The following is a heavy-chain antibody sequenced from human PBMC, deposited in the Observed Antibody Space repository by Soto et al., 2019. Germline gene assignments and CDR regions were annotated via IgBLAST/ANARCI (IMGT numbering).Heavy chain of an antibody. J-gene: IGHJ4*02. CDR2: IDTSGTKK. D-gene: IGHD3-3*01. CDR1: DYY. V-gene: IGHV3-11*01. Sequence: DYYMRWIRQAPGKGLEWISYIDTSGTKKYYADSVKSRFTITRENAKNSLYLEMNSLRDEDTSVYYCASLYDMWSGYLSPVDYWGQGTLVTVSS. CDR3: ASLYDMWSGYLSPVDY.